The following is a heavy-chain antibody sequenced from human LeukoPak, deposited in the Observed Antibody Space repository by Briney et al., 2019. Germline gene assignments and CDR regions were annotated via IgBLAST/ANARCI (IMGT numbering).Heavy chain of an antibody. J-gene: IGHJ4*02. CDR3: ARDPGE. CDR2: ISYDGSNK. Sequence: GGSLRLSCAASGFTFSSYGMPWVRQAPGKGLEWVAVISYDGSNKYYADSVKGRFTISRDNSKNTLYLQMNSLRAEDTAVYYCARDPGEWGQGTLVTVSS. D-gene: IGHD3-10*01. CDR1: GFTFSSYG. V-gene: IGHV3-30*03.